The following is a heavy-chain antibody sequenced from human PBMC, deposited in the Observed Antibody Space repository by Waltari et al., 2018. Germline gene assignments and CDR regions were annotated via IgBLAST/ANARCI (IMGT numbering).Heavy chain of an antibody. D-gene: IGHD4-17*01. CDR3: ARGRGDYGDYIYWFDP. V-gene: IGHV4-30-4*08. Sequence: QVQLQESGPGLVKPSQTLSLTCTVSGGSISSGDYYWSWIRQPPGKGLEWIGYIYYSGSTYYNPSLKSRVTISVDTSKNQFSLKLSSVTAADTAVYYCARGRGDYGDYIYWFDPWGQGTLVTVSS. J-gene: IGHJ5*02. CDR2: IYYSGST. CDR1: GGSISSGDYY.